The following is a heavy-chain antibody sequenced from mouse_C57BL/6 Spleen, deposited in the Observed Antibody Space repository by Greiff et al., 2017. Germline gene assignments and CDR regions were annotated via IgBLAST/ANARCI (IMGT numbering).Heavy chain of an antibody. J-gene: IGHJ2*01. Sequence: EVNVVESEGGLVQPGSSMKLSCTASGFTFSDYYMAWVRQVPEKGLEWVANINYDGSSTYYLDSLKSRFIISRDNAKNILYLLKSSLKSEDTATYYCARGIYDYDEGYFDYWGQGTTLTVSS. V-gene: IGHV5-16*01. CDR3: ARGIYDYDEGYFDY. CDR2: INYDGSST. D-gene: IGHD2-4*01. CDR1: GFTFSDYY.